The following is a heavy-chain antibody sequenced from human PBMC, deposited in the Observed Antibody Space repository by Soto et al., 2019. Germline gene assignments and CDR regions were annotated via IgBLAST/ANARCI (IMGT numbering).Heavy chain of an antibody. D-gene: IGHD3-22*01. CDR1: GFTFSTYA. V-gene: IGHV3-23*01. CDR3: ARDYFEDF. CDR2: ISGTNNNT. J-gene: IGHJ4*02. Sequence: GGSLRLSCAASGFTFSTYAMTWVRQAPGKGLDWVSVISGTNNNTYYADSVKGRFTISRDNSKNTLYLQMNSLRAEDTAVYYCARDYFEDFWGQGTLVTVSS.